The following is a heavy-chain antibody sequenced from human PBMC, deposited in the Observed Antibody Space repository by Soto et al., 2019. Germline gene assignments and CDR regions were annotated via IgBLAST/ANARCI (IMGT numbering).Heavy chain of an antibody. V-gene: IGHV4-59*12. CDR3: ARVPDR. J-gene: IGHJ5*02. CDR1: GGSISSYC. D-gene: IGHD2-2*01. Sequence: PSETLSLTCSVSGGSISSYCWSWIRQPPGKGLEWIGNVYYSGNTNYNPSLNSRVTISIDTSKNQFSLKLSSVTAADTAVYYCARVPDRWGQGTLVTVSS. CDR2: VYYSGNT.